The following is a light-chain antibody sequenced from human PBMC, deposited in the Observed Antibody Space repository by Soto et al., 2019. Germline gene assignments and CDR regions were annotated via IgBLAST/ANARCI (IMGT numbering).Light chain of an antibody. J-gene: IGKJ4*01. Sequence: IQLTQSPSSLSASVGDRVTITCRASQDIASYLAWYQQKPGKAPKLLIFLASTLQGGVPSRFSGSGSGTDFTLTISSLQPEDLATYDCQYLNSFPLTFGGGTKVESK. CDR3: QYLNSFPLT. CDR2: LAS. V-gene: IGKV1-9*01. CDR1: QDIASY.